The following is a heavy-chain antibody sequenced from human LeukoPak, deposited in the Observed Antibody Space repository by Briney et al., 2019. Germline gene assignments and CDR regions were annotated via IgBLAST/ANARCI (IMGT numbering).Heavy chain of an antibody. V-gene: IGHV1-2*02. CDR3: ARDAAAIPNYYYYYYMDV. D-gene: IGHD2-2*02. CDR2: INPNSGGT. Sequence: GASVKVSCKASGYTFTGYYMHWVRQAPGQGLEWMGWINPNSGGTNYAQKFQGRVTMTRDTSISTAYMELSRLRSDDTAVYYCARDAAAIPNYYYYYYMDVWGKGTTVTVSS. CDR1: GYTFTGYY. J-gene: IGHJ6*03.